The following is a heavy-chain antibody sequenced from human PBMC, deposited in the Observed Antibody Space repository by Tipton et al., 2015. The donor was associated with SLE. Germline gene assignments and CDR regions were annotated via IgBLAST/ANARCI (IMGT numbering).Heavy chain of an antibody. V-gene: IGHV5-51*03. CDR2: IYPDDSDI. D-gene: IGHD7-27*01. Sequence: VQLVQSGAELKKPGDSLKISCQTSGYTFSKSWIGWVRQVPGKGLEWMGIIYPDDSDIKYSLSFQGHVTISADKSTNTAYLQWDRLKASDTAIYFCARVFNGDHFDHWGQGTLLTVSS. CDR3: ARVFNGDHFDH. CDR1: GYTFSKSW. J-gene: IGHJ4*02.